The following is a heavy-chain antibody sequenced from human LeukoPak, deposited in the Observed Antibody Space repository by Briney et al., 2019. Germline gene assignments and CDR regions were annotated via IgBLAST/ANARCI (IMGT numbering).Heavy chain of an antibody. D-gene: IGHD6-13*01. CDR3: ARARGSRPSRSSWIDY. CDR1: GFTFSSYA. V-gene: IGHV3-30-3*01. J-gene: IGHJ4*02. Sequence: GGSLRLSCAASGFTFSSYAMHWVRQAPGKGLEWVAVISYDGSNKYYADSVKGRFTISRDNSKNTLYLQMNSLRAEDTAVYYCARARGSRPSRSSWIDYWGQGTLVTVSS. CDR2: ISYDGSNK.